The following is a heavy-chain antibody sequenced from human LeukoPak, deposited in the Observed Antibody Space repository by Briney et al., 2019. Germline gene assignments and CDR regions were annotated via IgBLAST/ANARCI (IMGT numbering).Heavy chain of an antibody. CDR1: GDSISNGNW. V-gene: IGHV4-4*02. Sequence: PSGTLSLTCAVSGDSISNGNWWTWVRQPPGKGLEWIGEIYHSGGTNYNPSLKSRVTISVDKSKNQFSLKLSSVTAADTAVYFCAGSSSWYSSFFGYWGQGTLVTVSS. J-gene: IGHJ4*02. D-gene: IGHD6-13*01. CDR2: IYHSGGT. CDR3: AGSSSWYSSFFGY.